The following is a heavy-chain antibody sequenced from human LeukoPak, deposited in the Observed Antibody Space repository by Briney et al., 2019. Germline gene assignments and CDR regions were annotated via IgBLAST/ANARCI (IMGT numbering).Heavy chain of an antibody. Sequence: SETLSLTCTVSGGSTTGYFWTWIRQPPGKGLEWIGYVYYSGRTSYNPSLKSRVTISVDTSKNQFSLKLSSVTAADTAVYYCARQGPYGGNSDAFDIWGQGTMVTVSS. D-gene: IGHD4-23*01. CDR2: VYYSGRT. V-gene: IGHV4-59*08. CDR3: ARQGPYGGNSDAFDI. CDR1: GGSTTGYF. J-gene: IGHJ3*02.